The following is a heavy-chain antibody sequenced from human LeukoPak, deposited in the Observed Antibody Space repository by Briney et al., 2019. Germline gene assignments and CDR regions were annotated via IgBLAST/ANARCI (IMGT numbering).Heavy chain of an antibody. V-gene: IGHV1-69*05. CDR2: IIPIFGTA. CDR1: GGTFSSYA. J-gene: IGHJ3*02. Sequence: GSSVKVSCKASGGTFSSYAISWVRQAPGQGLEWMGRIIPIFGTANYAQKFQGRVTITTDESTSTAYMELSSLRSEDTAVYYCARHTHLYQLLRMYDAFDIWGQGTMVTVSS. D-gene: IGHD2-2*01. CDR3: ARHTHLYQLLRMYDAFDI.